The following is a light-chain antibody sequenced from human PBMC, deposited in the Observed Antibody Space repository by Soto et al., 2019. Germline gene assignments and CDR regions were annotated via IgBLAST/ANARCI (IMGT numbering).Light chain of an antibody. Sequence: DIPMTQSPSSLSASVGDEVTITCRASQSISTFLNWYQQKPGKAPQLLIYAASNLQSGVPSRFSGSGSGTDFSLTISSLQPEDFATYYCQQSYNTPWTFGQGTKVEMK. CDR1: QSISTF. J-gene: IGKJ1*01. V-gene: IGKV1-39*01. CDR2: AAS. CDR3: QQSYNTPWT.